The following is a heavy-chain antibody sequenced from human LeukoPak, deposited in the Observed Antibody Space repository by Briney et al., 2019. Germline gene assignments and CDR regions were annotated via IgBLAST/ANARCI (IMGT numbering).Heavy chain of an antibody. CDR3: AREDSVGATGGMDV. J-gene: IGHJ6*02. CDR1: RFTFSDYY. V-gene: IGHV3-11*04. D-gene: IGHD1-26*01. CDR2: ISSSGSTQ. Sequence: GGSLRLSCAASRFTFSDYYMSWIRQAPGKGLEWVSYISSSGSTQYYADSVKGRFTISRDNAKNSLCLQMNSLRAEDTAVYYCAREDSVGATGGMDVWGQGTTVTVSS.